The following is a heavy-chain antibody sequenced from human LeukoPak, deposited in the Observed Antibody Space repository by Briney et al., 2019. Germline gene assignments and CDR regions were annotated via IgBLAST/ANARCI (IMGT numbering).Heavy chain of an antibody. CDR1: GGSISSYY. CDR3: ARGGEYYYGSGSYYSRTYYYYGMDV. Sequence: PSETLSLTRTVSGGSISSYYWSWIRQPPGKGLEWIGYIYYSGSTNYNPSLKSRVTISVDTSKNQFSLKLSSVTAADTAVYYCARGGEYYYGSGSYYSRTYYYYGMDVWGKGTTVTVSS. V-gene: IGHV4-59*01. J-gene: IGHJ6*04. CDR2: IYYSGST. D-gene: IGHD3-10*01.